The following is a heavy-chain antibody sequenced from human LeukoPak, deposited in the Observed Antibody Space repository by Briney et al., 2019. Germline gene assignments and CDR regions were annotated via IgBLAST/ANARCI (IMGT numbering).Heavy chain of an antibody. D-gene: IGHD3-22*01. J-gene: IGHJ5*02. Sequence: ASVKVSCKASGYTFTGYYMHWVRQAPGQGLEWMGWINPNSGGTNYAQKFQGRVTMTRDTSISTAYMELSRLRSDDTAVYYCARGGTMIVAGDWFDPWGQGTLVTVSS. V-gene: IGHV1-2*02. CDR3: ARGGTMIVAGDWFDP. CDR1: GYTFTGYY. CDR2: INPNSGGT.